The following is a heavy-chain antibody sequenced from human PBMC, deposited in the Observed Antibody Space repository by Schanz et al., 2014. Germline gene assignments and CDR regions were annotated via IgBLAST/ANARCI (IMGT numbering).Heavy chain of an antibody. V-gene: IGHV3-23*04. D-gene: IGHD6-13*01. CDR1: GFTFNSYA. CDR2: LSGSGGST. Sequence: VQLVESGGGVVQPGRSLRLSCAASGFTFNSYAMSWVRQAPGKGLEWVSALSGSGGSTYYADSVKGRFSISRDNAKTSLYLQINRLRAEDTALYYCAIIGVMVAVAGTRADYWGQGTLVTVSS. J-gene: IGHJ4*02. CDR3: AIIGVMVAVAGTRADY.